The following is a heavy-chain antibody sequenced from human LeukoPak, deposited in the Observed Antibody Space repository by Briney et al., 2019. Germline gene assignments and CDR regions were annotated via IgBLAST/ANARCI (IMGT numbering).Heavy chain of an antibody. V-gene: IGHV3-48*04. CDR1: GFTFSSFS. D-gene: IGHD1-26*01. CDR2: ISSTSSLT. J-gene: IGHJ3*02. CDR3: ARDSLVDWPGSYPDAFDI. Sequence: PGGSLRLSCAASGFTFSSFSMNWVRQAPGKGLEWISYISSTSSLTSYADSVKGRFTISRDNGKNSLYLQMNSLRAEDTAVYYCARDSLVDWPGSYPDAFDIWGQGTMVTVSS.